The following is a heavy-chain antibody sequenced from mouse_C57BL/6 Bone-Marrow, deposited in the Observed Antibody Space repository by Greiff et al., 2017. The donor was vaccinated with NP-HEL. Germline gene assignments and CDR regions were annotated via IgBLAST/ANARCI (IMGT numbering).Heavy chain of an antibody. CDR3: ARLGDYGSY. J-gene: IGHJ3*01. Sequence: QVQLQQPGAELVRPGTSVKLSCKASGYTFTSYWMHWVKQRPGQGLEWIGVIDPSDSYTNYTQKFKGKATLTVDTAASTAYMQLSSLTSEDSAVYYCARLGDYGSYWGKGTLVTVSA. V-gene: IGHV1-59*01. CDR1: GYTFTSYW. D-gene: IGHD1-1*01. CDR2: IDPSDSYT.